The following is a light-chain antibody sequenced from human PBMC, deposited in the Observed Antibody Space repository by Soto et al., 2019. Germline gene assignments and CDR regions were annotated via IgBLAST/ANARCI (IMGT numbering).Light chain of an antibody. V-gene: IGLV1-40*01. Sequence: QSVLTQPPSVSGAPGQRVTISCTGSSSNIGAGRDVHWYRQLPGAAPKFLISDSNHRPSGVPDRFSVSKSGASASLAITGLRAEDEGDYFCQSYGTSLSGLYVFGTGTQLTV. CDR1: SSNIGAGRD. CDR3: QSYGTSLSGLYV. J-gene: IGLJ1*01. CDR2: DSN.